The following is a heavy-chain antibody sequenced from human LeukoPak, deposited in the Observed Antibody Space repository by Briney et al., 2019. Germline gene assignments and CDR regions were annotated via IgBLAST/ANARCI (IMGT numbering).Heavy chain of an antibody. CDR1: GFTFSSYG. Sequence: GGSLRLSCAASGFTFSSYGMSWVRQAPGKGLEWVSYISSSSYTIYYADSVKGRFTISRDNARNSLYLQMNSLRAEDTAVYYCAELGITMIGGVWGKGTTVTISS. V-gene: IGHV3-48*04. J-gene: IGHJ6*04. CDR3: AELGITMIGGV. CDR2: ISSSSYTI. D-gene: IGHD3-10*02.